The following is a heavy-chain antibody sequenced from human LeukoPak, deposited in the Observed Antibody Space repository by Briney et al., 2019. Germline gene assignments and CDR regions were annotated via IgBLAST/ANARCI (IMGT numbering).Heavy chain of an antibody. CDR2: IYHSGST. J-gene: IGHJ5*02. CDR1: GYSISSGYY. D-gene: IGHD2-15*01. CDR3: ARDLGLVAAKNWFDP. Sequence: SETLSLTCTVSGYSISSGYYWGWIRQPPGKGLEWIGSIYHSGSTYYNPSLKSRVTISVDTSKNQFSLKLSSVTAADTAVYYCARDLGLVAAKNWFDPWGQGTLVTVSS. V-gene: IGHV4-38-2*02.